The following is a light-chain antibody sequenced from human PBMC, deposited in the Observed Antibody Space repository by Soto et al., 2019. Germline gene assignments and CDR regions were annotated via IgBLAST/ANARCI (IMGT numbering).Light chain of an antibody. Sequence: EIVMTQSPATLSVSPGERATLSCRASQSVSSNFAWYQQKPGQAPRLLIYGASTRATGIPARFSGSGSGTEFTLTISSLPAEDFAVYYCQEYNNWPGTFGQGTKVEIK. V-gene: IGKV3-15*01. CDR2: GAS. CDR3: QEYNNWPGT. J-gene: IGKJ1*01. CDR1: QSVSSN.